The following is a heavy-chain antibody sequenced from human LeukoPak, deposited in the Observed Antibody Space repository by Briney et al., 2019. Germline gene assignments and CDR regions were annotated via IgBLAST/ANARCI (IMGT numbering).Heavy chain of an antibody. V-gene: IGHV1-69*05. CDR3: ARSPQHYDFWSGYFYDAFDI. CDR1: GGTFSSYA. Sequence: SVKVSCKASGGTFSSYAISWVRQAPGQGLEWMGGIIPIFGTANYAQKFQGRVTITRDTSASTAYMELSSLRSEDTAVYYCARSPQHYDFWSGYFYDAFDIWGQGTMVTVSS. CDR2: IIPIFGTA. J-gene: IGHJ3*02. D-gene: IGHD3-3*01.